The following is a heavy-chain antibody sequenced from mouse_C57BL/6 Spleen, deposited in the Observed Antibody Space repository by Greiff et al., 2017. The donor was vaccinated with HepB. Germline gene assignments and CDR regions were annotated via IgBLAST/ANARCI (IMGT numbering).Heavy chain of an antibody. CDR3: ARRRYYGSSYGWYFDV. D-gene: IGHD1-1*01. CDR2: ILPSIGRT. CDR1: DSEVFPIAY. Sequence: QVQLQQSGSELRSPGSSVKLSCKDFDSEVFPIAYMSWVRQKPGHGFEWIGGILPSIGRTIYGEKFEDKATLDADTLYNTAYLELNSLTSEDSAIYYCARRRYYGSSYGWYFDVWGTGTTVTVSS. V-gene: IGHV15-2*01. J-gene: IGHJ1*03.